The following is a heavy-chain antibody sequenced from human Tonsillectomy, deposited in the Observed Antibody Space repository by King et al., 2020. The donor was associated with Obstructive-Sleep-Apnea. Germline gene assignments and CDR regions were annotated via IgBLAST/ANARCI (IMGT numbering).Heavy chain of an antibody. CDR1: GGSIGSSSYY. CDR3: ARLDIEYSYQYGMDV. Sequence: QLQESGPGLVKPSETLSLTCSVSGGSIGSSSYYWGWIRQPPGKGLEWIGSINYSGSTYYNPSLRSRVTISVEQSKNQLSLRLTSVTAADTAVYYCARLDIEYSYQYGMDVWGQGTTVTVSS. V-gene: IGHV4-39*07. D-gene: IGHD2-2*03. CDR2: INYSGST. J-gene: IGHJ6*02.